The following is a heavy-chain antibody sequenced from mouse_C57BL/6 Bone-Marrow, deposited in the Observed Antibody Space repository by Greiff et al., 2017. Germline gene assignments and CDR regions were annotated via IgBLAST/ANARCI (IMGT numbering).Heavy chain of an antibody. Sequence: EVHLVESGGGLVKPGGSLKLSCAASGFTFSDYGMHWVRQAPEKGLEWVAYISSGSSTIYYADTVKGRFTISRDNAKNTLFLQMTSLRSEDTAMYYCARGLRRASAWFAYWGQGTLVTVSA. D-gene: IGHD2-4*01. CDR2: ISSGSSTI. V-gene: IGHV5-17*01. CDR1: GFTFSDYG. CDR3: ARGLRRASAWFAY. J-gene: IGHJ3*01.